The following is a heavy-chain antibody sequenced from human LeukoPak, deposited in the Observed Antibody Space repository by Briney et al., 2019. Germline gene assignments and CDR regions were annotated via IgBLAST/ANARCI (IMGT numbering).Heavy chain of an antibody. CDR2: VSPSDSDT. D-gene: IGHD1-1*01. V-gene: IGHV5-51*01. J-gene: IGHJ4*02. CDR1: GYTFTNFW. CDR3: VRQPRVHTPDF. Sequence: GESLKISCEGSGYTFTNFWIGWVRQMPGKGLEWMGIVSPSDSDTRYSPSFQGQVTISADKSINTAYLQWSSLKASDTATYYCVRQPRVHTPDFWGQGTLVTVSS.